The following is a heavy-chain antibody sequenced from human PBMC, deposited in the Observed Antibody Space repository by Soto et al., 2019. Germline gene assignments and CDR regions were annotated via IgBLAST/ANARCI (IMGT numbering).Heavy chain of an antibody. CDR1: GGTFSRYA. V-gene: IGHV1-69*12. J-gene: IGHJ3*02. CDR2: IITMFGTA. CDR3: ARETVEYCGGDCHDAFDI. D-gene: IGHD2-21*02. Sequence: QVQLVQSGAEEKKPGSSVKVSCKASGGTFSRYAISWVRRAPGQGLEWMGGIITMFGTANYAQKFQGRVTITADESTSTAYMELSSLRSEDTAVYYCARETVEYCGGDCHDAFDIWGQGTLVTVSS.